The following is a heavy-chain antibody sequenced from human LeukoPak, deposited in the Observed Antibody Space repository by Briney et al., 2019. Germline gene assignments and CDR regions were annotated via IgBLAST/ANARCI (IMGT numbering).Heavy chain of an antibody. CDR2: MYSDGST. V-gene: IGHV3-53*01. J-gene: IGHJ4*02. Sequence: GGSLRLSCAASGFTVSSNYMSWVRQAPGKGLEWVSVMYSDGSTYYADSVRGRFTISRDSSKNTVYLQMKNLRAEDTAVYYCAKDGPDGFDYWGQGTLVTVSS. CDR3: AKDGPDGFDY. CDR1: GFTVSSNY.